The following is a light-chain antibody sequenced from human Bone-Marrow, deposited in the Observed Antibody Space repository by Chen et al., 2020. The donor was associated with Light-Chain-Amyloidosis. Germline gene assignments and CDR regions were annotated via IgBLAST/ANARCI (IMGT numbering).Light chain of an antibody. Sequence: EIVLTQSPGTLSLSPGEGANLSCRAGQTISSNYVTGYQKKFGQAPRLLIYGSSSRATGIPDRFTGSGSVTDFTFTINILEPEDFAMYYCQQYGTSPLTFSGGTKVEIQ. J-gene: IGKJ4*01. CDR1: QTISSNY. V-gene: IGKV3-20*01. CDR3: QQYGTSPLT. CDR2: GSS.